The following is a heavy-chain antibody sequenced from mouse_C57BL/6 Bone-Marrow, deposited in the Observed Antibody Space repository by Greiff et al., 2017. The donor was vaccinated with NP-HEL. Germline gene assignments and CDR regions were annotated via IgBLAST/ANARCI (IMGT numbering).Heavy chain of an antibody. J-gene: IGHJ2*01. Sequence: VQLQQSGAELMKPGASVKLSCKATGYTFTGYWIEWVKQRPGPGLEWIGEILPGSGSTYYNEKFKGKATFTADTSSNTAYMQLSSLTTEDAAIYYCARSFDGYYTLDYWGKGTTLTVSS. D-gene: IGHD2-3*01. CDR3: ARSFDGYYTLDY. CDR2: ILPGSGST. CDR1: GYTFTGYW. V-gene: IGHV1-9*01.